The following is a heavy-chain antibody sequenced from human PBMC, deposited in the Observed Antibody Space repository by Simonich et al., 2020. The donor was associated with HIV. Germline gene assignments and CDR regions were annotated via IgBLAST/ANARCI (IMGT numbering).Heavy chain of an antibody. J-gene: IGHJ4*02. CDR3: AKDRYYNFWSGYYDY. Sequence: EVQLLESGGGLVQPGGSLRLSCAASGFTFSSYAMSWVRQAQGRGLGWVAAISGSGGSTYHEESVKGRFTISRDNSKNTLYLQMNSLRAEDTAVYYCAKDRYYNFWSGYYDYWGQGTLVTVSS. D-gene: IGHD3-3*01. CDR1: GFTFSSYA. V-gene: IGHV3-23*01. CDR2: ISGSGGST.